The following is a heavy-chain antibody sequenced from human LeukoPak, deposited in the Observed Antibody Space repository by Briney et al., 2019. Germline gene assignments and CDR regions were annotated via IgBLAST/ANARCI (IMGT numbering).Heavy chain of an antibody. D-gene: IGHD3-22*01. J-gene: IGHJ3*02. CDR1: GYTFTSYA. CDR2: INTNTGNP. CDR3: AKDGLWYDYYDSSGYSSDAFDI. V-gene: IGHV7-4-1*02. Sequence: ASVKVSCKASGYTFTSYAMNWVRQAPGQGLEWMGWINTNTGNPTYAQGFTGRFVFSLDTSVSTAYLQISSLKAEDTAVYYCAKDGLWYDYYDSSGYSSDAFDIWGQGTMVTVSS.